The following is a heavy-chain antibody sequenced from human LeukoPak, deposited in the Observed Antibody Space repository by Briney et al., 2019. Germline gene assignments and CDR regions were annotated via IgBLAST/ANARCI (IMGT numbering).Heavy chain of an antibody. CDR2: ISSSSSYI. J-gene: IGHJ3*02. CDR1: GFTFSTYS. Sequence: GGSLRLSCAASGFTFSTYSMNWVRQAPGKGLEWVSCISSSSSYIYYADSVKGRFTISRDNANNSLYLQMNSLRAEDTAVYYCARVRIATNDAFDIWGQGTMLTVSS. CDR3: ARVRIATNDAFDI. D-gene: IGHD6-13*01. V-gene: IGHV3-21*01.